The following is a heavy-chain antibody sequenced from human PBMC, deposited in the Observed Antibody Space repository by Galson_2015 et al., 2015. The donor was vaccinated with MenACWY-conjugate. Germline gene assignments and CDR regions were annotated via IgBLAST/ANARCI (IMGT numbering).Heavy chain of an antibody. V-gene: IGHV3-74*03. J-gene: IGHJ6*02. CDR2: ICAGGISI. CDR1: GFDFSNYC. D-gene: IGHD6-19*01. CDR3: VRGSSGWRGMDI. Sequence: SLRLSCAASGFDFSNYCMHWVRQGPGKGLECVSRICAGGISIMYGDAVRGRFTISRDDAQNTLYPQMDGLRADDTAVYFCVRGSSGWRGMDIWGQGTTVTVSS.